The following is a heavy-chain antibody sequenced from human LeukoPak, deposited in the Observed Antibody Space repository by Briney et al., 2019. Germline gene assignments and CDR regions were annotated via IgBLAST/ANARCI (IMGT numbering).Heavy chain of an antibody. V-gene: IGHV1-69*04. CDR3: ARGYGGNSGAFDI. CDR2: IIPILGIA. J-gene: IGHJ3*02. Sequence: ASVKVSCKASVGTFSSYAISWVRQAPGQGLEWMGRIIPILGIANYAQKFQGRVTITADKSTSTAYMELSSLRSEDTAVYYCARGYGGNSGAFDIWGQGTMVTVSS. D-gene: IGHD2-21*02. CDR1: VGTFSSYA.